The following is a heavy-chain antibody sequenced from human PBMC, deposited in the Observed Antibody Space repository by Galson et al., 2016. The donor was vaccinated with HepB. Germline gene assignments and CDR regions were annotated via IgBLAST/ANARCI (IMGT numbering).Heavy chain of an antibody. V-gene: IGHV3-30*18. J-gene: IGHJ4*02. Sequence: SLRLSCAASGLTFSSYGMHWVRQAPGKGLEWVAVISYDGTNKFYADSVKGRFTISRDNSKNTLYLQMNSRRTEDTAVYYCAKLRGGIAIADGDYWGQGTLVTVSS. CDR2: ISYDGTNK. CDR1: GLTFSSYG. D-gene: IGHD6-13*01. CDR3: AKLRGGIAIADGDY.